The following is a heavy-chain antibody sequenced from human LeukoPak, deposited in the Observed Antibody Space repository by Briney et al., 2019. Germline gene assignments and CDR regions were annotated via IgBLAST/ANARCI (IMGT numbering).Heavy chain of an antibody. J-gene: IGHJ4*02. D-gene: IGHD5-12*01. Sequence: GTSVKVSCKASGGTFSSYAISWVRQAPGQGLEWMGWISAYNGNTNYAQKLQGRVTMTTDTSTSTAYMELRSLRSDDTAVYYCARTLRLLYYFDYWGQGTLVTVSS. CDR3: ARTLRLLYYFDY. CDR2: ISAYNGNT. V-gene: IGHV1-18*01. CDR1: GGTFSSYA.